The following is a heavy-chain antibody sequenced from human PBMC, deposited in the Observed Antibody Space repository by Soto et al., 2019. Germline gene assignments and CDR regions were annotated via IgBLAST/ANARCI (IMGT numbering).Heavy chain of an antibody. Sequence: SETLSLTCAVYGGSFSGYYWSWIRQPPGKGLEWIGEINHSGSTNYNPSLKSRVTISVDTSKNQFSLKLSSVTAADTAVYYCARDSPYCSSTSCPTTSDDYWGQGTLVTVSS. D-gene: IGHD2-2*01. CDR3: ARDSPYCSSTSCPTTSDDY. V-gene: IGHV4-34*01. CDR1: GGSFSGYY. CDR2: INHSGST. J-gene: IGHJ4*02.